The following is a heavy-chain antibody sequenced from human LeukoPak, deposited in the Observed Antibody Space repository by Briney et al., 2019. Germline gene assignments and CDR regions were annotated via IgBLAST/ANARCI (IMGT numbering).Heavy chain of an antibody. CDR2: INPNSGGT. CDR3: ARAVGYCSGGSCQRLAWFDP. J-gene: IGHJ5*02. CDR1: GYTFTGYY. V-gene: IGHV1-2*02. D-gene: IGHD2-15*01. Sequence: RASVKVSCKASGYTFTGYYMHWVRQAPGQGLEWMGWINPNSGGTNYAQKFQGRVTMTRDTSISTAYMELSRLRSDDTAVYYCARAVGYCSGGSCQRLAWFDPWGQGTLVTVSS.